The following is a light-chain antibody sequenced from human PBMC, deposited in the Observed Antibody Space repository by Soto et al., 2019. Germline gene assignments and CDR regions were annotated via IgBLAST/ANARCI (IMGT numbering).Light chain of an antibody. V-gene: IGLV2-14*01. J-gene: IGLJ1*01. CDR3: SSYTTSSTLEV. CDR1: SSDVGGYKF. Sequence: QSALTQPASVSGSPGQSITISCTGTSSDVGGYKFVSWYQQHPGKVPKLMIYEVSNRPSGVSNRFSGSKSGNTASLTISGLQAEDEADYYCSSYTTSSTLEVFGPGTKLPS. CDR2: EVS.